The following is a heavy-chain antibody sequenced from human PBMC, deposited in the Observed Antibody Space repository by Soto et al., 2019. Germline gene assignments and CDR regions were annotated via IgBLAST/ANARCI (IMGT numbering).Heavy chain of an antibody. D-gene: IGHD2-2*01. CDR2: ISDTGSSH. CDR3: AKDRGGDCPDNSCYFGADY. J-gene: IGHJ4*02. Sequence: GGSLRLSCRGSGFTFSSYVMHWVRQAPAKGLECVAVISDTGSSHYYAASVEGRFTISRENSKNTLSLHMDRLRVEDTAVYYCAKDRGGDCPDNSCYFGADYWGQGTPVTVSS. CDR1: GFTFSSYV. V-gene: IGHV3-30*18.